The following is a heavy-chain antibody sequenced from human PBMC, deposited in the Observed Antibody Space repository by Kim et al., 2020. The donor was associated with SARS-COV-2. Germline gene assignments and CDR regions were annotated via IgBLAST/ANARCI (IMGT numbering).Heavy chain of an antibody. CDR3: ARGPVDPKDGWYVDL. CDR1: GFSFSSYG. V-gene: IGHV3-33*01. J-gene: IGHJ2*01. CDR2: ISYDGSDK. Sequence: GGSLRLSCAASGFSFSSYGMHWVRQASGKGLEWVAYISYDGSDKFYADSVKGRFTISRDNSKNTLYLQTNSLRADDTAVFYCARGPVDPKDGWYVDLWGRGTLVTVSS. D-gene: IGHD5-12*01.